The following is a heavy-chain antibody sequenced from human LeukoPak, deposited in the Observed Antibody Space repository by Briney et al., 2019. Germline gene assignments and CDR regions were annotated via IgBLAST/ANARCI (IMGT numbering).Heavy chain of an antibody. J-gene: IGHJ4*02. CDR3: ARGDGDDNWLIDY. CDR2: ISSSSSNI. V-gene: IGHV3-48*04. D-gene: IGHD1-1*01. Sequence: GGSLRLSCTTSGFTSSRNSMNWVRQAPGKGLEWISYISSSSSNIQYADSVKGRFTISRDNARNSLYLQMNNLRAEDTAVYHCARGDGDDNWLIDYWGQGTLVTVS. CDR1: GFTSSRNS.